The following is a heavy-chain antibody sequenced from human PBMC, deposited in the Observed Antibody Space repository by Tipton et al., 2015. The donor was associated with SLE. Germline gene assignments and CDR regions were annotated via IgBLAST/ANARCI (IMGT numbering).Heavy chain of an antibody. V-gene: IGHV3-48*04. J-gene: IGHJ4*02. Sequence: SLRLSCAASGFTFSNYHMNWVRQAPGKGLEWISYIDMTSNNIYYADSVKGRFTISRDDAKNSLSLHMNNLRAEDTAVYYCVRGRSSWFREFSLDYWGQGTLVSVSS. D-gene: IGHD3-10*01. CDR2: IDMTSNNI. CDR1: GFTFSNYH. CDR3: VRGRSSWFREFSLDY.